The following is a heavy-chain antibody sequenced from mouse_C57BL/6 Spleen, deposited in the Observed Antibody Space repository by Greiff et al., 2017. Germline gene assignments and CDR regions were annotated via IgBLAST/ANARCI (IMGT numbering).Heavy chain of an antibody. CDR1: GYTFPSYW. Sequence: QVQLQQPGAELVKPGASVKMSCKASGYTFPSYWITWVKQRPGQGLEWIGDIYPGSGSTNYNEKFKSKATLTVDTSSSTAYMQLSSLTSEDSAVXYCAIPYYYGSSLDYWGQGTTLTVSS. J-gene: IGHJ2*01. D-gene: IGHD1-1*01. CDR3: AIPYYYGSSLDY. V-gene: IGHV1-55*01. CDR2: IYPGSGST.